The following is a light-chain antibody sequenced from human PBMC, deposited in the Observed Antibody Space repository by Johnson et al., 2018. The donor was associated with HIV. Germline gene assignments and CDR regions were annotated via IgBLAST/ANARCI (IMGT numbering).Light chain of an antibody. CDR2: ENN. CDR1: SSNIGNNY. V-gene: IGLV1-51*02. J-gene: IGLJ1*01. Sequence: QSVLTQPPSVSAAPGQKVTISCSGSSSNIGNNYVSWYQQLPGTAPKPLIYENNKRPSGILDRFSGSKSGTSATLGITGLQTGDEADYYCGTWENSLTAVFGTGTKVTVL. CDR3: GTWENSLTAV.